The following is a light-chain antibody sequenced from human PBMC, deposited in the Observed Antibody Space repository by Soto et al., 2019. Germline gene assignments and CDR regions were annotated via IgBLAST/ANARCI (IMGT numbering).Light chain of an antibody. CDR2: DAS. V-gene: IGKV1-5*01. CDR3: QQYNSDSRT. J-gene: IGKJ1*01. CDR1: QSISTW. Sequence: DIQMTQSPSTLSASVGDXVTITCRASQSISTWLAWYQQKPGNAPKLLIFDASNLESGVPSRFSGSGSGTEFTLTIDSLQPDDFATYYCQQYNSDSRTFGQGTKVDIK.